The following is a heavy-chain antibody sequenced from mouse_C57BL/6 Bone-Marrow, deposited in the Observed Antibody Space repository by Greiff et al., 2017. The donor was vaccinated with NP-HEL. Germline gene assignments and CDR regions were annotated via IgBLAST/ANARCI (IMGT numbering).Heavy chain of an antibody. CDR1: GYTFTSYW. CDR2: IDPSDSYT. D-gene: IGHD1-1*01. CDR3: ARGFITTVVDY. J-gene: IGHJ2*01. Sequence: QVQLQQPGAELVKPGASVKLSCKASGYTFTSYWMQWVKQRPGQGLEWIGEIDPSDSYTNYNQTFKGQATLTVDTSSSTAYMQLSSLTSEDSAVYYCARGFITTVVDYWGQGTTLTVSS. V-gene: IGHV1-50*01.